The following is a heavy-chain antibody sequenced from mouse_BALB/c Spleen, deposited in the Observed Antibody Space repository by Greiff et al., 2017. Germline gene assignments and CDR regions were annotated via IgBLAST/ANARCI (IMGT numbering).Heavy chain of an antibody. V-gene: IGHV14-3*02. CDR2: IDPANGNT. CDR1: GFNIKDTY. CDR3: AREDDYDVGAMDY. D-gene: IGHD2-4*01. J-gene: IGHJ4*01. Sequence: EVKLMESGAELVKPGASVKLSCTASGFNIKDTYMHWVKQRPEQGLEWIGRIDPANGNTKYDPKFQGKATITADTSSNTAYLQLSSLTSEDTAVYYCAREDDYDVGAMDYWGQGTSVTVSS.